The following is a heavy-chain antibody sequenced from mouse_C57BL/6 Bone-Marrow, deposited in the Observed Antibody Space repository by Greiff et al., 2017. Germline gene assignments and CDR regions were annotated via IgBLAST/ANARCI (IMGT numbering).Heavy chain of an antibody. CDR2: INLGGGGT. D-gene: IGHD2-1*01. J-gene: IGHJ1*03. CDR1: GYAFPNYL. Sequence: QVQLLQSGAELLGPGTSVKVSCKASGYAFPNYLIGWVNQRPGKGLEWFGVINLGGGGTNYNERLQGRATLTADKTARTAYRQLSSLTSDDSAVYFCARGGGNYEWYCDVWGTGTTVTVSA. CDR3: ARGGGNYEWYCDV. V-gene: IGHV1-54*03.